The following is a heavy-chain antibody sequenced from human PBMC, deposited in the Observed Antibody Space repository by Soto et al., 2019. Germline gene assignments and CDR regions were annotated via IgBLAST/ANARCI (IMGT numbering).Heavy chain of an antibody. CDR2: INPSGGST. CDR1: GYTFTSYY. J-gene: IGHJ6*02. D-gene: IGHD3-16*01. Sequence: GASVKVSCKASGYTFTSYYMHWVRQAPGQGLEWMGIINPSGGSTSYAQKFQGRVTMTRDTSTSTVYMELSSLRSEDTAVYYCAGFMFGGGTSDSYYYYGMYVWGQGATVTVSS. V-gene: IGHV1-46*01. CDR3: AGFMFGGGTSDSYYYYGMYV.